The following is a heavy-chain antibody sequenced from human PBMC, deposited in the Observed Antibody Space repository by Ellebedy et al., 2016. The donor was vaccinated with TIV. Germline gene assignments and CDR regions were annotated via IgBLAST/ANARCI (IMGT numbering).Heavy chain of an antibody. CDR2: IPNTGHTI. V-gene: IGHV3-11*04. J-gene: IGHJ3*02. Sequence: GESLKISCAASGFTFSDYYMSWIRQAPGKGLEWVSYIPNTGHTIYYADSVKGRFTVARDNAKNSLYLQMNSLTAEDTAVYYCATGAYDIWGQGTMVMVSS. CDR3: ATGAYDI. CDR1: GFTFSDYY.